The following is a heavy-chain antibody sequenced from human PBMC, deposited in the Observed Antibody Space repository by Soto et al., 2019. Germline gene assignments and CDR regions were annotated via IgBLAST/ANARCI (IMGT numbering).Heavy chain of an antibody. J-gene: IGHJ4*02. CDR1: GGSSSSYY. CDR2: VYYSGST. V-gene: IGHV4-59*08. Sequence: SEALSLTCTVSGGSSSSYYWSWIRQPPGKGLEWIGYVYYSGSTNYNPSLKSRVTISVDTSKNQFSLKLSSVTAADTAVPYCARRSLAAAGLDYWGQGTLVTVSS. CDR3: ARRSLAAAGLDY. D-gene: IGHD6-13*01.